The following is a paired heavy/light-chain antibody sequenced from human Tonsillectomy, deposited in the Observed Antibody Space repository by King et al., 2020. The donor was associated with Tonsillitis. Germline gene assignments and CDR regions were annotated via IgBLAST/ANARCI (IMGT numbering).Light chain of an antibody. CDR2: RNN. CDR1: SSNIGSYT. CDR3: AAWDDSLNGWV. V-gene: IGLV1-44*01. J-gene: IGLJ3*02. Sequence: QSVLTQPPSVSGTPGQRVTISCSGSSSNIGSYTVNWYQQVPGTAPKFLIYRNNQRPSGVPDRFSGSKSGTSASLAISGLQSEDEADYYCAAWDDSLNGWVFGGGTKLTVL.
Heavy chain of an antibody. J-gene: IGHJ6*02. V-gene: IGHV5-10-1*03. D-gene: IGHD3-10*01. CDR2: IDPSDSYT. CDR1: EYSFTSYW. CDR3: ASLWDGSYYYYYGLDV. Sequence: EVQLVQSGAEVKKPGESLRISCKGSEYSFTSYWISWVRQMPGKGLEWMGRIDPSDSYTNYSPSFQGHVTISIDKSISTAYLQWSSLKASDTAVYYCASLWDGSYYYYYGLDVWGQGTTVTVSS.